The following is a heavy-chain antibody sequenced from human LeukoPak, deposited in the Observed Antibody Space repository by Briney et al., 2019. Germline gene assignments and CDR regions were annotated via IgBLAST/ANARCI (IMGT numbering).Heavy chain of an antibody. CDR3: ASVKALGIVGSTTVLDP. V-gene: IGHV1-2*02. CDR1: GYTFTDYY. J-gene: IGHJ5*02. Sequence: ASVKVSCKASGYTFTDYYIHWVRQAPGQGLEWMGWINPNSHGINYAQKFQGRVIMTRDTSISTVYMELSRLRSDDTAVYYCASVKALGIVGSTTVLDPWGQGTLVTVSS. D-gene: IGHD1-26*01. CDR2: INPNSHGI.